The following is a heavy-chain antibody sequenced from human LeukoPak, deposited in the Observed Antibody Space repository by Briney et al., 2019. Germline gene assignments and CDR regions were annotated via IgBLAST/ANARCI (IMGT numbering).Heavy chain of an antibody. D-gene: IGHD3-9*01. CDR2: ISGYNGNT. CDR1: GYTLTAYT. CDR3: ARSPARGYDILTGYNDY. Sequence: ASVKVSCKASGYTLTAYTISWVRQAPGQGLEWMGWISGYNGNTNYAQKVRGRVTMTTDTSTSTAYMELRSLRSDDTAVYYCARSPARGYDILTGYNDYWGQGTLVTVSS. J-gene: IGHJ4*02. V-gene: IGHV1-18*01.